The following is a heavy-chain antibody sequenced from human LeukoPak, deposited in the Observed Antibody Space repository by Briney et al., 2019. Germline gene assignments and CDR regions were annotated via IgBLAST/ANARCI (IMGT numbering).Heavy chain of an antibody. J-gene: IGHJ4*02. CDR3: ARVVTMMGQRYFDY. CDR2: IIPIFGTA. V-gene: IGHV1-69*05. D-gene: IGHD3-22*01. Sequence: SVKVSCKASGGTFSSYAISWVRQAPGQGLEWMGGIIPIFGTANYAQKFQGRVTITTDESTSTAYMELSSLRSEDTAVYYCARVVTMMGQRYFDYWGQGTLVTVSS. CDR1: GGTFSSYA.